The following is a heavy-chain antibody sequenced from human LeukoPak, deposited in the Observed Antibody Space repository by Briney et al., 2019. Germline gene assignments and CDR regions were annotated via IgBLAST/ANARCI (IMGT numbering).Heavy chain of an antibody. CDR1: GFTFSSYA. D-gene: IGHD3-22*01. V-gene: IGHV3-23*01. J-gene: IGHJ4*02. CDR2: ISGSGGST. CDR3: VKEQDGSYFDY. Sequence: PGGSLRLSCAASGFTFSSYAMSWVRQAPGKGLEWVSAISGSGGSTYYADSVKGRFTISRDNSENKVYLQMNSLRAEDTAVYYCVKEQDGSYFDYRGQGTLVTVSS.